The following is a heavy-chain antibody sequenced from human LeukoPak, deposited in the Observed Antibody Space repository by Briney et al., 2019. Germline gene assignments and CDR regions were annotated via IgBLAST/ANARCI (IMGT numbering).Heavy chain of an antibody. D-gene: IGHD1-26*01. J-gene: IGHJ6*02. CDR3: AREGGSYRDYYYGMDV. V-gene: IGHV5-51*01. Sequence: GESLQISCQGSGYSFTSYWIGWVRQMPGKGLEWMGIIYPGDSDTRYSPSFQGQVTISADKSISTAYLQWSSLKASDTAMYYCAREGGSYRDYYYGMDVWGQGTTVTVSS. CDR1: GYSFTSYW. CDR2: IYPGDSDT.